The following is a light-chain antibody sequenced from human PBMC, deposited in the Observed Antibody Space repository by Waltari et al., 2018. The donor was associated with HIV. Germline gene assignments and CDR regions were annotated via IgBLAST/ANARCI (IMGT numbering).Light chain of an antibody. V-gene: IGLV1-51*01. CDR1: SSNIGTNY. Sequence: QSSSKSAAPGQNVDITCSGSSSNIGTNYVSWYQQVPGAAPKLLIYENHRRPSEIPDRFSGSKSGTSATLDITGLQTADEGAYFCATWDNSLDIVVFGGGTKLTVL. CDR3: ATWDNSLDIVV. J-gene: IGLJ2*01. CDR2: ENH.